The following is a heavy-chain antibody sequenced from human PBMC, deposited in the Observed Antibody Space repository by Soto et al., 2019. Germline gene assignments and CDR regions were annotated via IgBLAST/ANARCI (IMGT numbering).Heavy chain of an antibody. J-gene: IGHJ3*02. CDR2: INAGNGNT. Sequence: ASVKVSCKASGYTFTSYAMHWVRQAPGQRLEWMGWINAGNGNTKYSQKFQGRVTITRDTSASTAYMELSSLRSEDTAVYYCARAGSGYYDALDALAIWAQGTMVP. D-gene: IGHD3-22*01. CDR1: GYTFTSYA. V-gene: IGHV1-3*01. CDR3: ARAGSGYYDALDALAI.